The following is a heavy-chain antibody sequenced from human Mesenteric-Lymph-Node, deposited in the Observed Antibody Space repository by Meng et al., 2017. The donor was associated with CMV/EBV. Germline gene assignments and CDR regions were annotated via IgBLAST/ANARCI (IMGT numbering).Heavy chain of an antibody. CDR3: ARHQRWLKSEGGFNY. J-gene: IGHJ4*02. V-gene: IGHV4-34*01. Sequence: QVQLQQWGAGLLKPSYTLSLACAVDGGSFSGYYWSWIRQPTGKGLEWIGEINHSGSTNYNPSLKSRVTISVDTSKNQFSLKLSSVTAADTAVYYCARHQRWLKSEGGFNYWGQGTLVTVSS. CDR1: GGSFSGYY. D-gene: IGHD4-23*01. CDR2: INHSGST.